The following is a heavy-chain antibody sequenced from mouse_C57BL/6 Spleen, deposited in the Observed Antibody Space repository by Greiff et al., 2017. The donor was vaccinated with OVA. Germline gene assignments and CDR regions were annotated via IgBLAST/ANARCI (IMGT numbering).Heavy chain of an antibody. Sequence: QVQLQQSGAELVKPGASVKISCKASGYAFSSYWMNWVKQRPGKGLEWIGQIYPGDGDTNYNGKFKGKATLTADKSSSTAYMQLSSLTSEDSAVYFCARWGTTVVATEYFDVWGTGTTVTVSS. CDR1: GYAFSSYW. V-gene: IGHV1-80*01. D-gene: IGHD1-1*01. J-gene: IGHJ1*03. CDR2: IYPGDGDT. CDR3: ARWGTTVVATEYFDV.